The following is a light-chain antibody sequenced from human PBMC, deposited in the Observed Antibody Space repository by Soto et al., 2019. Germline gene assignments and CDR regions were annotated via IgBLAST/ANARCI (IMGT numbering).Light chain of an antibody. Sequence: QSALTQPASVSGSPGQSIAISCTGTNSDVGGYNYVSWYQHHPGKAHKLMIYEVSNRPSGVSNRFSGSKSGNTASLTISGLQAEDEADYYCSSYTTSTTWVFGGGTKLTVL. CDR2: EVS. J-gene: IGLJ3*02. V-gene: IGLV2-14*01. CDR1: NSDVGGYNY. CDR3: SSYTTSTTWV.